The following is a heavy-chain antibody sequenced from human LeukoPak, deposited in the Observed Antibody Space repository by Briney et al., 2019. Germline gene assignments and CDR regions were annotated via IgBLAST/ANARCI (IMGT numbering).Heavy chain of an antibody. V-gene: IGHV1-18*01. CDR2: TSTYNGNT. CDR3: AKDSTAGGGAFFQD. J-gene: IGHJ1*01. CDR1: GYAFINYG. D-gene: IGHD6-13*01. Sequence: ASVKVSCRASGYAFINYGISWVRQAPGQGLEWLGWTSTYNGNTQYAQKFQGRVTMTTDTSTSTAYMELRSLRSDDTAVYYCAKDSTAGGGAFFQDWGQGTLVTVSS.